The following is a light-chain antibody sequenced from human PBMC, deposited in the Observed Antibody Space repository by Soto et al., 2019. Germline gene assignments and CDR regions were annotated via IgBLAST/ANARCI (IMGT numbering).Light chain of an antibody. Sequence: ESVLTQSPATLSLSPGERATLSCRASQSVSNYLAWYQQKPGQAPRLLIYDASNRATGIPARFSGSGSGTDFTLTISSLEPEDFAVYYCQQRSNWPRGTFGQGTKVEIK. CDR2: DAS. V-gene: IGKV3-11*01. J-gene: IGKJ1*01. CDR1: QSVSNY. CDR3: QQRSNWPRGT.